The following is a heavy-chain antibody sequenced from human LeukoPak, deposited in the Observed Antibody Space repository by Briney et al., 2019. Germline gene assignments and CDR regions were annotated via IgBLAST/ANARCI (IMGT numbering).Heavy chain of an antibody. J-gene: IGHJ4*02. CDR3: VKPSGDYDYFDS. V-gene: IGHV3-74*01. CDR2: IYSDGTST. D-gene: IGHD4-17*01. CDR1: GFTFSSFW. Sequence: GGSLRLSCAASGFTFSSFWMHWVRQAPGKGLVWVSRIYSDGTSTNYADSVKGRFTISRDNAKNTLYLQLDSLTVEDTAVYYCVKPSGDYDYFDSWGQGALVTVSS.